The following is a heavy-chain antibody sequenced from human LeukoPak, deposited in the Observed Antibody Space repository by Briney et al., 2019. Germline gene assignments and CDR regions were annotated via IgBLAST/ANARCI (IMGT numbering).Heavy chain of an antibody. Sequence: GGSLRLSCAASGFTFSSYAMSWVRQAPGKGLEWVSAISGSGGSTYYADSVKGRFTISRDNSKNTLYLQTNSLRAEDTAVYYCAKDVVPYYYDSSGYSFDYWGQGTLVTVSS. V-gene: IGHV3-23*01. J-gene: IGHJ4*02. CDR1: GFTFSSYA. CDR2: ISGSGGST. D-gene: IGHD3-22*01. CDR3: AKDVVPYYYDSSGYSFDY.